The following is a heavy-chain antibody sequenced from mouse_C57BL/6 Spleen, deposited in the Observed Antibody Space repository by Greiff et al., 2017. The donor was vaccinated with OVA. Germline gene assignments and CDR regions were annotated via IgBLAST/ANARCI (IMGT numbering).Heavy chain of an antibody. CDR1: GYTFTSYD. J-gene: IGHJ3*01. CDR3: ARSKVYYDYDEGFAY. D-gene: IGHD2-4*01. Sequence: VQLQQSGPELVKPGASVKLSCKASGYTFTSYDINWVKQRPGQGLEWIGWIYPRDGSTKYNEKFKGKATLTVDTSSSTAYMELHSLTSEDSAVYFCARSKVYYDYDEGFAYWGQGTLVTVSA. V-gene: IGHV1-85*01. CDR2: IYPRDGST.